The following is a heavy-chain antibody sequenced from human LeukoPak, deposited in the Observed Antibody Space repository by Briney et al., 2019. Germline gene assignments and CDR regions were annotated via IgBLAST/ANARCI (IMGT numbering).Heavy chain of an antibody. CDR1: GFTFSDHA. CDR3: VRQKKSHGNFDY. V-gene: IGHV3-13*01. CDR2: VGIAADT. J-gene: IGHJ4*02. D-gene: IGHD1-26*01. Sequence: GGSLRLSCAASGFTFSDHAMHWVRHAPGKGLEWVSAVGIAADTFYPGSMKGRFTISRENAKNSLYLQMNSLRVEDTAVYYCVRQKKSHGNFDYWGQGTLVTVSS.